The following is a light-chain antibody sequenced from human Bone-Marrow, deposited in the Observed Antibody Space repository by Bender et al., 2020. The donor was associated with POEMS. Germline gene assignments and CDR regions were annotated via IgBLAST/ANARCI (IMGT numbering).Light chain of an antibody. CDR2: EVT. J-gene: IGLJ3*02. CDR3: ASDEDAYPWM. V-gene: IGLV2-11*01. Sequence: QSALTQPRSVSGSPGQSVTISCSGTSNDIGSYDYVSWYQQFPGKAPKLLIFEVTKRPSGISQRFSASKSGNTASLTISSIQPDDEADYYCASDEDAYPWMFGGGTTVTFL. CDR1: SNDIGSYDY.